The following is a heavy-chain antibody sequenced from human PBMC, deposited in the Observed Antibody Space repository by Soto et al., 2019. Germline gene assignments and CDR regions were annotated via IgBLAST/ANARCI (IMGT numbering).Heavy chain of an antibody. D-gene: IGHD1-1*01. V-gene: IGHV1-46*01. CDR2: INPSGGST. CDR1: GYTFTSYY. CDR3: ASGDWIHPYYYYGMDV. J-gene: IGHJ6*02. Sequence: GASVKVSCKASGYTFTSYYMHWVRQAPGQGLEWMGIINPSGGSTSYAQKFQGRVTMTRDTSTSTVYMELSSLRSEDTAVYYCASGDWIHPYYYYGMDVWGQGTTVTVSS.